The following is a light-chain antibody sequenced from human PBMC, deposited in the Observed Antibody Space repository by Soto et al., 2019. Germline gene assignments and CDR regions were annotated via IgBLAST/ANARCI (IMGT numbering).Light chain of an antibody. V-gene: IGKV3-15*01. CDR3: QEYDNWPPEGT. CDR2: DAS. Sequence: IVLTQSRATVCLSRGERGTRWWRASQSVSSYLAWYQQKPGQAPRLLIYDASNRATGIPARFSGSGSGTELPPSINSLQSKDFAVYYRQEYDNWPPEGTFGQGTKVDIK. CDR1: QSVSSY. J-gene: IGKJ1*01.